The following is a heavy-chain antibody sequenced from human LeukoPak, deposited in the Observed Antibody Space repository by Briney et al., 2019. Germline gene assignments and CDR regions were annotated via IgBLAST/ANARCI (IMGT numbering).Heavy chain of an antibody. J-gene: IGHJ4*02. V-gene: IGHV4-34*01. CDR1: GGSFSGYY. D-gene: IGHD3-10*01. Sequence: SETLSLTCAVYGGSFSGYYWSWIRQPPGKGLEWIGEINHSGSTNYNPSLKSRVTISVDTSKNQFSLKLSSVTAADTAVCYCARQARVLVRGVIITSNFDYWGQGTLVTVSS. CDR3: ARQARVLVRGVIITSNFDY. CDR2: INHSGST.